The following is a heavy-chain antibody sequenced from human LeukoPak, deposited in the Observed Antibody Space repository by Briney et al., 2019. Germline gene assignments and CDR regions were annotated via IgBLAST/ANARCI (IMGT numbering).Heavy chain of an antibody. D-gene: IGHD3-9*01. V-gene: IGHV3-33*01. CDR1: GFTFSSYG. CDR2: IWYDGSNK. J-gene: IGHJ4*02. CDR3: ARDFDILTGSDDDYFDY. Sequence: GGSLRLYCAASGFTFSSYGMHWVRQAPGKGLEWVAVIWYDGSNKYYADSVKGRFTISRDNSKNTLYLQMNSLRAEDTAVYYCARDFDILTGSDDDYFDYWGQGTLVTVSS.